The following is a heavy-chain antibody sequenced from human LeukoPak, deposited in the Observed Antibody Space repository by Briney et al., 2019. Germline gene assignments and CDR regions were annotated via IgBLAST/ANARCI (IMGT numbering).Heavy chain of an antibody. Sequence: GGSLRLSCAASGFTFSNAWMSWVRQAPGKGLEWVAHIKQDGTEKYYVDSVKGRFTISRDNAKNSLFLQMNSLRAEDTAVYYCASVACSAVTCFGFLFFDYWGRGTLVTVSS. D-gene: IGHD2-15*01. CDR3: ASVACSAVTCFGFLFFDY. CDR1: GFTFSNAW. V-gene: IGHV3-7*01. CDR2: IKQDGTEK. J-gene: IGHJ4*02.